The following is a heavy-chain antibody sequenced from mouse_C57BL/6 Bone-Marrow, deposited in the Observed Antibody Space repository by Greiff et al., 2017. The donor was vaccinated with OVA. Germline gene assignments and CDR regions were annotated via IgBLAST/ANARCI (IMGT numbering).Heavy chain of an antibody. D-gene: IGHD2-5*01. J-gene: IGHJ3*01. V-gene: IGHV1-85*01. CDR1: GYTFTSYD. CDR2: IYPRDGST. Sequence: VQLQESGPELVKPGASVKLSCKASGYTFTSYDINWVKQRPGQGLEWIGWIYPRDGSTKYNEKFKGKATLTVDTYSSTAYMELHSLTSEDSAVYFCARGGYSNYGEWFAYWGQGTLVTVSA. CDR3: ARGGYSNYGEWFAY.